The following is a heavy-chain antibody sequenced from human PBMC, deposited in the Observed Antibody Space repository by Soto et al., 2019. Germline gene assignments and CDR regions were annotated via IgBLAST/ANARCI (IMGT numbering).Heavy chain of an antibody. V-gene: IGHV4-59*11. CDR2: IYYSGST. Sequence: SEPLSLPCTVAGGSISGHYCSWIRQPPGKGLEWIGYIYYSGSTNYNPSLKSRVTISVDTSKNQFSLKLSSVTAADTAVYYCAGLISSAKFYYYYGMDVWGQGTTVTVSS. CDR1: GGSISGHY. J-gene: IGHJ6*02. D-gene: IGHD3-3*02. CDR3: AGLISSAKFYYYYGMDV.